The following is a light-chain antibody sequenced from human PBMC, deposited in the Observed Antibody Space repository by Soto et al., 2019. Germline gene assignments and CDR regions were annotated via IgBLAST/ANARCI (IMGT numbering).Light chain of an antibody. CDR2: EGS. Sequence: TQAASVSGSPGQSITISCTGTSSDVGSYNLVSWYQQHPGKAPKLMIYEGSKRPSGVSNRFSGSKSGNTASLTISGLQAEDEADYYCCSYAGSSTVVFGGGTKLTVL. CDR1: SSDVGSYNL. V-gene: IGLV2-23*01. J-gene: IGLJ2*01. CDR3: CSYAGSSTVV.